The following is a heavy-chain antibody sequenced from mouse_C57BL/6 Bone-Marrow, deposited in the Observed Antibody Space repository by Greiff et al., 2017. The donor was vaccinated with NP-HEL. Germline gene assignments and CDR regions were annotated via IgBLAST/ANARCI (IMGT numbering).Heavy chain of an antibody. CDR3: TTVVGGYG. J-gene: IGHJ2*01. D-gene: IGHD2-2*01. CDR2: IDPENGDT. Sequence: EVKVVESGAELVRPGASVKLSCTASGFNIKDDYMHWVKQRPEQGLEWIGWIDPENGDTEYASKFQGKATITADTSSNTAYLQLSSLTSEDTAVYYCTTVVGGYGWGQGTTLTVSS. V-gene: IGHV14-4*01. CDR1: GFNIKDDY.